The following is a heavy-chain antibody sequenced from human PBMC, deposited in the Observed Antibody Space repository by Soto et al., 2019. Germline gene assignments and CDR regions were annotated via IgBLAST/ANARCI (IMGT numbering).Heavy chain of an antibody. D-gene: IGHD6-6*01. CDR3: ARDPTPHSSSFRINLDY. V-gene: IGHV3-21*01. CDR2: ISSSSSYI. CDR1: GFTFSSYS. Sequence: EVQLVESGEGLVKPGGSLRLSCAASGFTFSSYSMNWVRQAPGKGLEWVSSISSSSSYIYYADSVKGRFTISRDNAKNSLYLQMNSLRAEDTAVYYCARDPTPHSSSFRINLDYWGQGTLVTVSS. J-gene: IGHJ4*02.